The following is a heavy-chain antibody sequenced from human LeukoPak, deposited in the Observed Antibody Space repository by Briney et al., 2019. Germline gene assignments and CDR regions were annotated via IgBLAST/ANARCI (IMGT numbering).Heavy chain of an antibody. J-gene: IGHJ6*04. CDR3: ARDAGITMVRGVYYYYGMDV. D-gene: IGHD3-10*01. Sequence: ASVKVSCKASGYTFTSYGISWVRQAPGQGLEWMGWISAYNGNTSYAQKLQGRVTMTTDTSTSTAYMELRSLRSDDTAVYYCARDAGITMVRGVYYYYGMDVWGKGTTVTVSS. CDR1: GYTFTSYG. V-gene: IGHV1-18*04. CDR2: ISAYNGNT.